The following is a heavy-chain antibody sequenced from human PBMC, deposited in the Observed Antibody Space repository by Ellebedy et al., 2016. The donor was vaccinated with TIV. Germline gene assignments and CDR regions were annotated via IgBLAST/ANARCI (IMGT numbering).Heavy chain of an antibody. CDR2: IKQDGSVQ. D-gene: IGHD3-10*01. J-gene: IGHJ4*03. Sequence: GESLKISCAASGFTLSTHWMSWVRQAPGKGLEWVASIKQDGSVQFYVNSVRGRFTISRDNSKTSTYLQMNSLRAEDTAVYYCARDQGWAYPGSTRFDYWGQGTLVTVSS. CDR3: ARDQGWAYPGSTRFDY. V-gene: IGHV3-7*01. CDR1: GFTLSTHW.